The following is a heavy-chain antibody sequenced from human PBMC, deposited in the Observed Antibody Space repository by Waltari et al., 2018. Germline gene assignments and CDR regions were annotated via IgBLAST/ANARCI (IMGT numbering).Heavy chain of an antibody. CDR2: LIPILGIA. CDR3: ARGGGAARDYYGMDV. Sequence: QVQLVQPGAEVKKPGSSVKVSCKASGGPSSSYAISCVRQALGQGLEWMGRLIPILGIANYAQKFQGRVTITADKSTSTAYMELSSLRSEDTAVYYCARGGGAARDYYGMDVWGQGTTVTVSS. V-gene: IGHV1-69*09. J-gene: IGHJ6*02. CDR1: GGPSSSYA. D-gene: IGHD6-6*01.